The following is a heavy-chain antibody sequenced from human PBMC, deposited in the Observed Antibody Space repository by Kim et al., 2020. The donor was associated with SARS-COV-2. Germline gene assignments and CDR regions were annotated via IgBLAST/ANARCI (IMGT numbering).Heavy chain of an antibody. V-gene: IGHV3-23*01. CDR2: ISGSGGST. Sequence: GGSLRLSCAASGFTFSSYAMSWVRQAPGKGLEWVSAISGSGGSTYYADSVKGRFTISRDNSKNTLYLQMNSLRAEDTAVYYCAGGSGSYYFAFDYWGQGTLVTVSS. J-gene: IGHJ4*02. D-gene: IGHD3-10*01. CDR3: AGGSGSYYFAFDY. CDR1: GFTFSSYA.